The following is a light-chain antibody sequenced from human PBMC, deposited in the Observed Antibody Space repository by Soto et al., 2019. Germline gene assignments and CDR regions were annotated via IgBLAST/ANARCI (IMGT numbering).Light chain of an antibody. V-gene: IGLV2-14*01. Sequence: QSALTQPASVSGSPGQSITISCTGTSSDVGGYNYVSWYQQHPGKAPKLMIYEVSNRPSGVSNRFSGSKSGNTASLTISGLQAEDEAEYYCSSYTSSSTHKVFGGGTKRTFL. CDR3: SSYTSSSTHKV. CDR2: EVS. CDR1: SSDVGGYNY. J-gene: IGLJ3*02.